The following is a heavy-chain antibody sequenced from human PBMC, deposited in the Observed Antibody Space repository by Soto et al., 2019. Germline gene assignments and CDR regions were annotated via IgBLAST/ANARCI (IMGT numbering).Heavy chain of an antibody. CDR3: ARASNEKWLRFGWDY. J-gene: IGHJ4*02. V-gene: IGHV4-31*03. CDR2: IYYSGST. CDR1: GGSISSGGYY. D-gene: IGHD5-12*01. Sequence: QVQLQESGPGLVKPSQTLSLTCTVSGGSISSGGYYWSWIRQHPGKGLEWIGYIYYSGSTYYNPSLKIRVTISVDTSKTQFSLKLSSVTAADTAVYYCARASNEKWLRFGWDYWGQGTLVTVSS.